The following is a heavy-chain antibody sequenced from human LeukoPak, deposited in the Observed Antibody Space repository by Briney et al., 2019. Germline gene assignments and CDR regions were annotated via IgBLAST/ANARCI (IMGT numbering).Heavy chain of an antibody. V-gene: IGHV1-69*04. CDR3: AKVGYVAAAGHFDY. J-gene: IGHJ4*02. CDR2: IIPILGIA. Sequence: SVKVSCKASGGTFSSYAISWVRQAPGQGLEWMGRIIPILGIANYAQKFQGRVTITADKSTSTAYMELSSLRAEDTAVYYCAKVGYVAAAGHFDYWGQGTLVTVSS. CDR1: GGTFSSYA. D-gene: IGHD6-13*01.